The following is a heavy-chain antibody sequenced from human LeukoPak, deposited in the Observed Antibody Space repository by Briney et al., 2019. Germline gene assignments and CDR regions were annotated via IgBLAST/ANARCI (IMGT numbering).Heavy chain of an antibody. V-gene: IGHV4-34*01. CDR1: GGSFSGYY. CDR3: ARAGGSTVSHSDY. CDR2: INHSGST. J-gene: IGHJ4*02. D-gene: IGHD4-17*01. Sequence: SETLSLTCAVYGGSFSGYYWSWIRQPPGKGLEWIGEINHSGSTNYNPSLKSRVTISVDTSKNQFSLKLSSVTAADTAVYYCARAGGSTVSHSDYWGQGTLVTVSS.